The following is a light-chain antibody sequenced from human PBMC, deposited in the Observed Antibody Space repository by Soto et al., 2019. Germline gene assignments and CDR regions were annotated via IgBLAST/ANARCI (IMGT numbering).Light chain of an antibody. J-gene: IGKJ1*01. Sequence: DIQMTQSPSTLSASVGDRVTITCRASQSISNWLAWYQQKPGKAPNLLIYDASSLESGVPSRFSGSGSGTVFTLPISSLQPDDFATYYCQQYNSLWTFGQGTKVEIK. V-gene: IGKV1-5*01. CDR1: QSISNW. CDR2: DAS. CDR3: QQYNSLWT.